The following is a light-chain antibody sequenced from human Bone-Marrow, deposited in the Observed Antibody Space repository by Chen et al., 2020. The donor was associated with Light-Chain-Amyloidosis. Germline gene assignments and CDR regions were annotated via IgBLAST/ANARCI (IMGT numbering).Light chain of an antibody. CDR2: RDT. J-gene: IGLJ2*01. Sequence: SYELTQPPSVSVSPGQTARITCSGDDLPTKYAYWYQQKPGQAPVLVIHRDTERPSGISERFSGSSSGTRATLTSSGVQAEDEEDYHCQSADSSGTYEVIFGGGTKLSVL. V-gene: IGLV3-25*03. CDR1: DLPTKY. CDR3: QSADSSGTYEVI.